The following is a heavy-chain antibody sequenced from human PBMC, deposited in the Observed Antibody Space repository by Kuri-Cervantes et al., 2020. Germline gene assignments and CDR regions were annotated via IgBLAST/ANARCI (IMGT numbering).Heavy chain of an antibody. V-gene: IGHV3-30*04. CDR1: GFTFSSYA. CDR2: IWYDGSNK. J-gene: IGHJ4*02. Sequence: GESLKISCAASGFTFSSYAMHWVRQAPGKGLEWVAVIWYDGSNKYYADSVKGRFTISRDNSKNTLYLQMNSLRAEDTAVYYCATASGYCSGGSCPNWGQGTLVTVSS. D-gene: IGHD2-15*01. CDR3: ATASGYCSGGSCPN.